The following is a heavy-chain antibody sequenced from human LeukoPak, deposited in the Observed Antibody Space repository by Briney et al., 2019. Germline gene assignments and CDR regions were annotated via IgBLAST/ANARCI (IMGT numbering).Heavy chain of an antibody. J-gene: IGHJ4*02. Sequence: GGSLRLSCAGSGFMFSTYAMSWVRQAPGQGLEWISGISGTGGSTYYADSVKGRFTISRDNSNNTLYLQMNSLRAEDTALFYCAKGSGGLFGVVGAFDYWGQGTLVTISS. V-gene: IGHV3-23*01. D-gene: IGHD3-3*01. CDR3: AKGSGGLFGVVGAFDY. CDR1: GFMFSTYA. CDR2: ISGTGGST.